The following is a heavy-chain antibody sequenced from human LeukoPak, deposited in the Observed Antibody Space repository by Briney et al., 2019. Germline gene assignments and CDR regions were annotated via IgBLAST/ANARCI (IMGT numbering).Heavy chain of an antibody. CDR2: INSDGSSI. V-gene: IGHV3-74*03. CDR3: AREGRVSGYDSDC. Sequence: GGSPRLSCAASGFTFSSYWMHWVRQAPGKGLVWVSRINSDGSSITYADSVKGRFTISRDNAKNTLYLQMNSLRVEDTAVYYCAREGRVSGYDSDCWGQGTLVTVSS. J-gene: IGHJ4*02. D-gene: IGHD5-12*01. CDR1: GFTFSSYW.